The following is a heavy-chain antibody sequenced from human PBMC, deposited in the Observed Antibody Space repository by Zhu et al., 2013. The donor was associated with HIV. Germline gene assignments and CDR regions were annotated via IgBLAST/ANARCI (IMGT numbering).Heavy chain of an antibody. Sequence: QVQLVQSGAEVKKPESSVKVSCKASGGTFSSFAVSWVRQAPGQGLEWMGWINPNSGGTNYAQKFQGRVTMTRDTSISTAYMELSRLRSDDTAVYYCARVGRTTYYYDSSGYYYWGQGTLVTVSS. CDR1: GGTFSSFA. CDR3: ARVGRTTYYYDSSGYYY. D-gene: IGHD3-22*01. J-gene: IGHJ4*02. V-gene: IGHV1-2*02. CDR2: INPNSGGT.